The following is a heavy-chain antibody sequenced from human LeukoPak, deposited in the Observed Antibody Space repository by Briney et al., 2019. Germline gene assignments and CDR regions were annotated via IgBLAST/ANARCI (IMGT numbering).Heavy chain of an antibody. V-gene: IGHV4-30-2*01. D-gene: IGHD3-22*01. Sequence: SQTLSLTCAASGGSISSGGYSWSWIRQPPGKGLEWIGYIYHSGSTYYNPSLKSRVTISVDRSKNQFSLKLSSVTAADTAVYYCAREADYYDSSGYSVGAFDIWGQGTMVTVSS. CDR3: AREADYYDSSGYSVGAFDI. CDR2: IYHSGST. J-gene: IGHJ3*02. CDR1: GGSISSGGYS.